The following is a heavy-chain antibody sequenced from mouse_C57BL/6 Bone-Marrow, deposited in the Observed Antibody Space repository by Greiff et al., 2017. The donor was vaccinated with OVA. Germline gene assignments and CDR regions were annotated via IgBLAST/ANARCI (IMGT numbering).Heavy chain of an antibody. CDR1: GYTFTSYW. Sequence: QVQLQQSGAELAKPGASVTLSCKASGYTFTSYWMHWVKQRPGQGLEWIGYINPSSGYTKYNQKFKDKATLTADKYSSTAYMQLSSLTYEDSAVYYCARYPYYYGSPYWYFDVWGTGTTVTVSS. CDR3: ARYPYYYGSPYWYFDV. D-gene: IGHD1-1*01. CDR2: INPSSGYT. V-gene: IGHV1-7*01. J-gene: IGHJ1*03.